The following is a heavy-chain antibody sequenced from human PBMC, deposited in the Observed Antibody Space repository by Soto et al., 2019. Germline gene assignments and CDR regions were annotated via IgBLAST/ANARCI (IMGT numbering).Heavy chain of an antibody. CDR1: GFSFADYA. D-gene: IGHD6-6*01. CDR3: TRSATVTTEYYFDS. Sequence: LRLSCTTSGFSFADYAMNWVRQAPGKGLEWVGFVRGTAYGGTPEYAASAKGRFTISADASKNIAYLQMNSLTTEDTAVYFCTRSATVTTEYYFDSWGQGTLVTVSS. V-gene: IGHV3-49*04. CDR2: VRGTAYGGTP. J-gene: IGHJ4*02.